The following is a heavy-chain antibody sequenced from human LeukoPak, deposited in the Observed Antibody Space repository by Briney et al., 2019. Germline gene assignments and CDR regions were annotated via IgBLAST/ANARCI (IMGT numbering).Heavy chain of an antibody. D-gene: IGHD3-10*02. CDR1: GFTFSSYG. CDR3: AKDFARMKLIMGRFGLGSEDY. V-gene: IGHV3-30*02. Sequence: PGGSLRLSCAASGFTFSSYGMHWVRQAPGKGLEWVAFIRYDGSNKYYADSVKGRFTISRDNSKNTLYLQMNSLRAEDTAVYYCAKDFARMKLIMGRFGLGSEDYWGQGTLVTVSS. CDR2: IRYDGSNK. J-gene: IGHJ4*02.